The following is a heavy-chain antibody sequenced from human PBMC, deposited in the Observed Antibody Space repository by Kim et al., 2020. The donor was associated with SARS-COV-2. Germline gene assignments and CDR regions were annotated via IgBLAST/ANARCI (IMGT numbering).Heavy chain of an antibody. D-gene: IGHD6-19*01. CDR3: ARALGYVSGHNDY. V-gene: IGHV3-74*03. J-gene: IGHJ4*02. Sequence: YADSVKGRFTISRANAKSTPYLQMNSLRAEDTAVYYCARALGYVSGHNDYWGQGTLVIVSS.